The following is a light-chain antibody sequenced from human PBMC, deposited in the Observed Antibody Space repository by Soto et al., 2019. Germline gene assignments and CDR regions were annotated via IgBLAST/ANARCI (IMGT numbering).Light chain of an antibody. CDR2: GAS. V-gene: IGKV3-20*01. CDR3: QQYNSYS. CDR1: QSVSSSY. Sequence: EIVLTQSPGTLSLSPGERATLSCRASQSVSSSYLAWYQQKPGQAPRLLIYGASSRATGIPDRFSGSGSGTDFTLTISRLEPGDFATYYCQQYNSYSFGQGSRVEIK. J-gene: IGKJ1*01.